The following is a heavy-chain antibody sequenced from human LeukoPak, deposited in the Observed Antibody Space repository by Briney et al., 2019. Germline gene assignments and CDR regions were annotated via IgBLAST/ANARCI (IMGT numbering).Heavy chain of an antibody. CDR3: ARTREEGRWLQLPLDY. Sequence: PGGSLRLSCAASGFTFSSYAMHWVRQAPGKGLEWVAVISYDGSNKYYADSVKGRFTISRDNSKNTLYLRMNSLRAEDTAVYYCARTREEGRWLQLPLDYWGQGTLVTVSS. J-gene: IGHJ4*02. V-gene: IGHV3-30-3*01. CDR1: GFTFSSYA. CDR2: ISYDGSNK. D-gene: IGHD5-24*01.